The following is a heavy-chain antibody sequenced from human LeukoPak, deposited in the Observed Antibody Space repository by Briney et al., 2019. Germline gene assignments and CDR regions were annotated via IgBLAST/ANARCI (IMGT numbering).Heavy chain of an antibody. CDR3: ARGIAAAAVTKFDY. J-gene: IGHJ4*02. D-gene: IGHD6-13*01. V-gene: IGHV5-51*01. CDR2: IYPGDFDT. CDR1: GYSFTNSW. Sequence: GESLQISCKGSGYSFTNSWIGWVRQLPGKGLEWMGIIYPGDFDTRYSPSFQGQVTISADKSISTAYLQWSSLRASDTAMYYCARGIAAAAVTKFDYWGQGTLVTVSS.